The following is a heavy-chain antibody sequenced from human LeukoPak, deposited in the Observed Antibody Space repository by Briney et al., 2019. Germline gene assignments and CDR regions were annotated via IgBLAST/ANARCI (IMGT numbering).Heavy chain of an antibody. CDR2: IYHSGST. V-gene: IGHV4-4*02. CDR3: ARDSYSSGWSDFDY. CDR1: GGSISSSNW. Sequence: SETLSLTCAVSGGSISSSNWWSWIRQPPGKGLEWIGEIYHSGSTNYNPSLKSRVTISVDKSKTQFSLKLSSVTAADTAVHYCARDSYSSGWSDFDYWGQGTLVTVSS. D-gene: IGHD6-19*01. J-gene: IGHJ4*02.